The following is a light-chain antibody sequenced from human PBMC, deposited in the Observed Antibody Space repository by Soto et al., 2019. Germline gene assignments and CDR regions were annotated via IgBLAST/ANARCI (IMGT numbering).Light chain of an antibody. CDR2: AAS. V-gene: IGKV3-20*01. CDR1: QSISRSY. CDR3: QRYASSRLT. Sequence: EIVFTQSPGTLSLSPGDRATVSCRASQSISRSYIAWYQQKYGQAPRLLIYAASSRATGIPDRFSGSGSGTDFTLTISGLEPEDSAVYYCQRYASSRLTFGGGTKVEIK. J-gene: IGKJ4*01.